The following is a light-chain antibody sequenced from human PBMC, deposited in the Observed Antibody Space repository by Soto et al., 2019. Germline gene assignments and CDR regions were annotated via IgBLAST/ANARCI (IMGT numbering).Light chain of an antibody. Sequence: AIRMTQSPSSFSASTGDRVTITCRASQGISSYLAWYQQKPGKAPKLLIYAASTLQSGVPSRFGGSGSGTDFTLTIRCMQSEDFANYYCQQYYSHPETVGPGTKVDSK. CDR3: QQYYSHPET. V-gene: IGKV1-8*01. CDR1: QGISSY. CDR2: AAS. J-gene: IGKJ3*01.